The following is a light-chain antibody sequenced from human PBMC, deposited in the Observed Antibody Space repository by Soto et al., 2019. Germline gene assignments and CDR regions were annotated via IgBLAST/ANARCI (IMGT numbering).Light chain of an antibody. CDR2: GAS. V-gene: IGKV3-20*01. J-gene: IGKJ2*01. CDR1: QSVSSSY. Sequence: ELVLTQSPGTLSLSPGERATLSCRASQSVSSSYLAWYQQKPGQAPRLLIYGASSRATGIPYRFSGSGSGTDFTITISRLEPEDFAVYYCQQYGSSPYTFGQGTKLEIK. CDR3: QQYGSSPYT.